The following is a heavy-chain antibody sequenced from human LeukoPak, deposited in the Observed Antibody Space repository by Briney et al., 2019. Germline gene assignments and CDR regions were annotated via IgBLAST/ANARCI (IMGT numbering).Heavy chain of an antibody. CDR3: ARSHIVVVTAIGY. D-gene: IGHD2-21*02. J-gene: IGHJ4*02. Sequence: NPGGSLRLSCAASGFTFSSYSMNWVRQAPGKGLEWVSSISSSSNYIYYADSVKGRFTISRDNAKNSLYLQMNSLRAEDSAVYYCARSHIVVVTAIGYWGQETLVTVSS. V-gene: IGHV3-21*01. CDR1: GFTFSSYS. CDR2: ISSSSNYI.